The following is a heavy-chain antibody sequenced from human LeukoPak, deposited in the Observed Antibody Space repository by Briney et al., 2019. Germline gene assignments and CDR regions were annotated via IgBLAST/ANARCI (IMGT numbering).Heavy chain of an antibody. Sequence: ASVKVSCKASGGTFSSYAISWVRQAPGQGLEWMGGIIPIFGTANYAQKFQGRVTITADESTSTAYMELSGLRSEDTAVYYCARGSTPYRSTSCLWWGQGTLVTVSS. CDR3: ARGSTPYRSTSCLW. CDR1: GGTFSSYA. CDR2: IIPIFGTA. V-gene: IGHV1-69*13. J-gene: IGHJ4*02. D-gene: IGHD2-2*01.